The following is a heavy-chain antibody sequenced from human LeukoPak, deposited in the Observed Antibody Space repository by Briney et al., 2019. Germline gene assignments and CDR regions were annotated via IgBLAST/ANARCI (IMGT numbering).Heavy chain of an antibody. CDR2: IKSKTDGGTT. J-gene: IGHJ6*02. CDR3: TTDRRYSSSWYLKVPYYYYGMDV. V-gene: IGHV3-15*01. D-gene: IGHD6-13*01. CDR1: GFTFSNAW. Sequence: PGGSLRLSCAASGFTFSNAWMSWVRQAPGKGLEWVGRIKSKTDGGTTDYAAPVKGRFTISRDDSKNTLYLQMNSLKTEDTAVYYCTTDRRYSSSWYLKVPYYYYGMDVWGQGTTVTVSS.